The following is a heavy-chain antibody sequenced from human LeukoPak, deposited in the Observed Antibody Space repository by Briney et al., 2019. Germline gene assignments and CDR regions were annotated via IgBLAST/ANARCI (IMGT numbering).Heavy chain of an antibody. CDR3: AREGSGSYYKPGYNWFDP. J-gene: IGHJ5*02. D-gene: IGHD3-10*01. CDR1: GFTVSSNY. Sequence: GGSLRLSCAASGFTVSSNYMSWVRQAPGKGLEWVSVIYSGGSTYYADSVKGRFTISRDNSKNTLYLQMNSLRAEDTAVYYCAREGSGSYYKPGYNWFDPWGQGTLVTVSS. V-gene: IGHV3-53*01. CDR2: IYSGGST.